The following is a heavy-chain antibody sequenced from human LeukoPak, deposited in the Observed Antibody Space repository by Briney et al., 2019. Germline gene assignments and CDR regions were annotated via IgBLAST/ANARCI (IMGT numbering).Heavy chain of an antibody. CDR3: AKGYSSGWYWGAFDI. CDR1: GFTFGDYT. D-gene: IGHD6-19*01. CDR2: ISWDGGST. V-gene: IGHV3-43*01. J-gene: IGHJ3*02. Sequence: PGGSLRLSCAASGFTFGDYTMHWVRQAPGKGLEWVSLISWDGGSTYYADSVKGRFTISRDNSKNSLYLQMNSLRTEDTALYYCAKGYSSGWYWGAFDIWGQGTMVTVSS.